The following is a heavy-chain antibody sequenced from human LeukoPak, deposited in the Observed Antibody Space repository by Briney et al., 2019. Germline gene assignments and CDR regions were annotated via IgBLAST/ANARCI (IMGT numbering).Heavy chain of an antibody. D-gene: IGHD3-16*01. CDR2: IIPIFGTA. CDR1: GGTFNSYA. CDR3: ARDLKFGDYDPLTHWFDP. V-gene: IGHV1-69*01. J-gene: IGHJ5*02. Sequence: SVKVSCKASGGTFNSYAISWVRQAPGQGLEWMGGIIPIFGTANYAQKFQGRVTITADESTSTAYMELSSLRSEDTAVYYCARDLKFGDYDPLTHWFDPWGQGTLVTVSS.